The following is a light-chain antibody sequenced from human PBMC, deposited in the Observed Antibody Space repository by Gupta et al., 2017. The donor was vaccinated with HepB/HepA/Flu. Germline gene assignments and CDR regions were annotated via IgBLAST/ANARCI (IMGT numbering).Light chain of an antibody. Sequence: SDLSQPRSVSGSPGQSVTISCSGTTSDIGLYTYISWFQHRPGELPKLLIYDVVKRPSGVPDRFSGSKSGVTASLTISGLQSDDEADYYCSSYAGFNTYIFGSGTTVTVL. CDR3: SSYAGFNTYI. CDR1: TSDIGLYTY. CDR2: DVV. J-gene: IGLJ1*01. V-gene: IGLV2-11*01.